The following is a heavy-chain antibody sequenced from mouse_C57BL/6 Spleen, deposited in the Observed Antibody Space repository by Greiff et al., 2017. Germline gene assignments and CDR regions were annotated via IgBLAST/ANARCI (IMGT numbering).Heavy chain of an antibody. Sequence: QVQLQQPGAELVMPGASVKLSCKASGYTFTSYWMHWVKQRPGQGLEWIGEIDPSDSETNYNQKFKGKSTLTVDKSSSTAYMQLSSLTSEDSAVYYCARRALLLLRDQRYFDVWGTGTTVTVSS. CDR2: IDPSDSET. CDR1: GYTFTSYW. CDR3: ARRALLLLRDQRYFDV. J-gene: IGHJ1*03. V-gene: IGHV1-69*01. D-gene: IGHD1-1*01.